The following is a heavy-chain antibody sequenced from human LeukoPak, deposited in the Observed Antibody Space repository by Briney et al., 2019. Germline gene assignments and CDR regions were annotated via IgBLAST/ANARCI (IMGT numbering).Heavy chain of an antibody. V-gene: IGHV1-69*13. CDR3: ARASSGYYPIDY. CDR2: IIPIFGTA. Sequence: SVKASCKASGGTFSSYAISWVRQAPGQGLEWMGGIIPIFGTANYAQKFQGRVTITADESTSTAYMELSSLRSEDTAVYYCARASSGYYPIDYWGQGTLVTVSS. CDR1: GGTFSSYA. D-gene: IGHD3-22*01. J-gene: IGHJ4*02.